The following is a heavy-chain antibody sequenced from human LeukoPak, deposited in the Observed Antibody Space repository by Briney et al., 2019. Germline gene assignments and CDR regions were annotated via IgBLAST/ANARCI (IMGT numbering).Heavy chain of an antibody. CDR2: IVPRSADT. Sequence: VASVKVSCKPSGYSFTAHHIHWMRQAPGQGLEWVGWIVPRSADTNYAQRFQGRVTMTRDTSISTVYMELSGLTSDDTAVYYCAVSIQAASIPAFDHWGQGAPVTVSS. D-gene: IGHD6-25*01. CDR3: AVSIQAASIPAFDH. J-gene: IGHJ4*02. CDR1: GYSFTAHH. V-gene: IGHV1-2*02.